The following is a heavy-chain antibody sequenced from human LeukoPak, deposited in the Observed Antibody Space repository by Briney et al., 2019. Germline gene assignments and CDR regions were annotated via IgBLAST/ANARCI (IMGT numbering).Heavy chain of an antibody. Sequence: SETLSLTCAVSGGSISSGGYSWSWIRQPPGKGLEWIGYIYHSGSTYYNPSLKSRVTISVDRSNNQFSLKLSSVTAADTAVYYCARDSCRASGGYYYYGMDVWGQGTTVTVSS. D-gene: IGHD2-15*01. CDR2: IYHSGST. V-gene: IGHV4-30-2*01. J-gene: IGHJ6*02. CDR1: GGSISSGGYS. CDR3: ARDSCRASGGYYYYGMDV.